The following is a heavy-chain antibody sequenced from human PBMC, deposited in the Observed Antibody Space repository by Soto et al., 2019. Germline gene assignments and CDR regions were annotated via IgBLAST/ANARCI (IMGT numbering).Heavy chain of an antibody. V-gene: IGHV3-74*01. D-gene: IGHD6-19*01. Sequence: PGGSLRLSCAASGFTFSSYWMHWVRQAPGKGLEWVSGMSWYGGSIGYADWVKGRFTISRHNAKNSLYLKMNSLRAEDTALYYCAKVYSSGWDYFDYWGQGTLVTVSS. CDR3: AKVYSSGWDYFDY. CDR1: GFTFSSYW. CDR2: MSWYGGSI. J-gene: IGHJ4*02.